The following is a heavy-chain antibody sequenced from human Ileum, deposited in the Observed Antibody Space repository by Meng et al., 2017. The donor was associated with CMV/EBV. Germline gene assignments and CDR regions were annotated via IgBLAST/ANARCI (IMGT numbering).Heavy chain of an antibody. J-gene: IGHJ4*02. V-gene: IGHV3-48*04. D-gene: IGHD3-3*01. CDR2: ISSSSSTI. Sequence: GGSLRLSCAASGFTFSSYSMNWVRQAPGKGLEWVSYISSSSSTIYYADSVKGRFTISRDNAKNSLYLQMNSLRAEDTAVYYCARDNRHRLRFLEWSQPTFDYWGQGTLVTVSS. CDR1: GFTFSSYS. CDR3: ARDNRHRLRFLEWSQPTFDY.